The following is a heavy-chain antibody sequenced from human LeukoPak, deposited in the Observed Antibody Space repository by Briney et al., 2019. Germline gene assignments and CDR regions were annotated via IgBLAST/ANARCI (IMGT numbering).Heavy chain of an antibody. Sequence: GGSLRLSCAASGFNFGDYYMNWIRQAPGKGLEWVSYISSTSTYINYADSVKGRFTISRDNARNSLFLQMNSLRAEDTAVYYCARDSYADYWGQGTLVTVSS. V-gene: IGHV3-11*05. J-gene: IGHJ4*02. CDR2: ISSTSTYI. CDR3: ARDSYADY. CDR1: GFNFGDYY. D-gene: IGHD4-17*01.